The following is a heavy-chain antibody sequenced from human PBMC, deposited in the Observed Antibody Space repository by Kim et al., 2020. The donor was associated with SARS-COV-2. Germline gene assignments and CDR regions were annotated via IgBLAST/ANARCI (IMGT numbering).Heavy chain of an antibody. CDR3: GRSGYYEYYFDY. Sequence: ASVKVSCKASGYTFTSYAMHWVRQAPGQRLEWMGWINAGNGNTKYSQKFQGRVTITRDTSASTAYMELSSLRSEDTAVYYCGRSGYYEYYFDYWGQGTLVTVSS. D-gene: IGHD3-3*01. J-gene: IGHJ4*02. CDR1: GYTFTSYA. CDR2: INAGNGNT. V-gene: IGHV1-3*01.